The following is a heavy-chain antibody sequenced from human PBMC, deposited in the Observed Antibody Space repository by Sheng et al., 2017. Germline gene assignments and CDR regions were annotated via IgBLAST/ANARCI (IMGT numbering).Heavy chain of an antibody. V-gene: IGHV4-4*02. CDR2: IYHSGST. D-gene: IGHD1-26*01. J-gene: IGHJ5*02. CDR1: GGSISSNNW. CDR3: AREVGARNWFDP. Sequence: QVQLQESGPGLVKPSGTLSLTCAVSGGSISSNNWWSWVRQPPGKGLELIGEIYHSGSTNYNPSLKSRVTLSVDKSNNQFSLKLTSVTAADTAIYYCAREVGARNWFDPWGQGTLVTVSS.